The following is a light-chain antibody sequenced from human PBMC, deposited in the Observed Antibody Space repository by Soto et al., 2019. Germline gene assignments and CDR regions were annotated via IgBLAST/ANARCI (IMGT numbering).Light chain of an antibody. CDR2: GAS. J-gene: IGKJ1*01. Sequence: DIVLTQSPGTLSLSPGERATLSCRASQSVRSTYLGWYQHKRGQAPRLLIYGASNRATGIPDRFSGSGSGTDFTLNITRLEPEDFAVYHCQQYGSLSWTFGQGTKVEIK. CDR1: QSVRSTY. CDR3: QQYGSLSWT. V-gene: IGKV3-20*01.